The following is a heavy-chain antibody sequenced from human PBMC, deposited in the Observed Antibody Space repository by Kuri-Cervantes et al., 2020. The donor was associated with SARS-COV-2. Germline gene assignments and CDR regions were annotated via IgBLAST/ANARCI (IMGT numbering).Heavy chain of an antibody. CDR1: GYTLTELS. CDR2: FDPEDGET. CDR3: ARSRPKYSSSWYYYGMDV. V-gene: IGHV1-24*01. J-gene: IGHJ6*02. Sequence: ASVKVSCKVSGYTLTELSMHWVRQAPGKGLEWMGGFDPEDGETIYAQKFQGRVTITADKSTSTAYMELSSLRSEDTAVYYCARSRPKYSSSWYYYGMDVWGQGTTVTVSS. D-gene: IGHD6-13*01.